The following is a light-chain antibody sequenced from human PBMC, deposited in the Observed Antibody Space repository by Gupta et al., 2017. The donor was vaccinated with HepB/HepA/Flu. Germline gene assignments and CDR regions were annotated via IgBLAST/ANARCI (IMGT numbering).Light chain of an antibody. V-gene: IGKV3-11*01. CDR2: YAA. J-gene: IGKJ2*04. CDR1: QSVNNY. CDR3: HQRGNWPLWS. Sequence: EIVLPPPPCTLSVSPGDSATLSCSASQSVNNYLAWYQQKPGQAPRRLICYAAYSATGVLATCISSRSATDFTLIISSLEPEDFAVYYCHQRGNWPLWSFGQGTKLEIK.